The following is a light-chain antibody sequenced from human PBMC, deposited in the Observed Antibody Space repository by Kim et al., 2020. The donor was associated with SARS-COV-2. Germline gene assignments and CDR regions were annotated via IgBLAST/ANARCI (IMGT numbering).Light chain of an antibody. CDR1: KWGDTF. V-gene: IGLV3-1*01. CDR2: QDS. Sequence: SVSPGQTASITCSGDKWGDTFACWYQQKPGQSPVLVIYQDSRRPSGIPERFSGSNSGNTATLTISGTQAMDEADYYCQAWDSSTYVFGTGTKVTVL. CDR3: QAWDSSTYV. J-gene: IGLJ1*01.